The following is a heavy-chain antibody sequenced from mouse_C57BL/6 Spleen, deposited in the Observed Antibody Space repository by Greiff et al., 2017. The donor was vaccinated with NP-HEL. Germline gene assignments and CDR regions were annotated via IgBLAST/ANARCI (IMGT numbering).Heavy chain of an antibody. CDR2: INPNNGGT. V-gene: IGHV1-26*01. Sequence: EVKLQQSGPELVKPGASVKISCKASGYTFTDYYMNWVKQSHGKSLEWIGDINPNNGGTSYNQKFKGKATLTVDKSSSTAYMELRSLTSEDSAVYYCARETVGTYWGQGTLVTVSA. J-gene: IGHJ3*01. CDR1: GYTFTDYY. CDR3: ARETVGTY.